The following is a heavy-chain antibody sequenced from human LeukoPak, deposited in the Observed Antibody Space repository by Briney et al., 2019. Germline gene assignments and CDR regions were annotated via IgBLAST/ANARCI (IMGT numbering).Heavy chain of an antibody. J-gene: IGHJ4*02. Sequence: SETLSLTCTVSGVSISSYHWSWIRQPPVKGLEWIGYIYNSGSTNYNPSLKSRVTIVDTPKNQVSLKLSSVTAADTAVYYCARKDGDYWGQGILVTVSS. CDR2: IYNSGST. V-gene: IGHV4-59*01. CDR3: ARKDGDY. CDR1: GVSISSYH. D-gene: IGHD2-15*01.